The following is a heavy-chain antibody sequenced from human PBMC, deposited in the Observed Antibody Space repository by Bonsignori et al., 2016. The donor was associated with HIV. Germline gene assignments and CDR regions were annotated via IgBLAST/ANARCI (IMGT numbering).Heavy chain of an antibody. J-gene: IGHJ4*02. V-gene: IGHV3-53*01. CDR2: IYSDGST. Sequence: WIRQPPGKGLEWVSLIYSDGSTYYADSVRGRFTISRDHSKNTLYLQMNSLRAEDTAIYYCARERTWDLDYWGQGTLVTVSS. D-gene: IGHD1-26*01. CDR3: ARERTWDLDY.